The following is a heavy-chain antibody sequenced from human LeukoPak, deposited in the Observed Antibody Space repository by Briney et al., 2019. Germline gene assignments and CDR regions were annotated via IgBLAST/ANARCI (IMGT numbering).Heavy chain of an antibody. Sequence: GGSLRLSCAASGFTFSDYYMSWVRQAPGKGLEWLSYINNSDSTIYYADSVKGRFTISRDNAKNSLYLQMNSLRAEDTAVYYCARFRRYCSSTSCYDFDYWGQGILVTVSS. V-gene: IGHV3-11*01. CDR3: ARFRRYCSSTSCYDFDY. D-gene: IGHD2-2*01. CDR2: INNSDSTI. J-gene: IGHJ4*02. CDR1: GFTFSDYY.